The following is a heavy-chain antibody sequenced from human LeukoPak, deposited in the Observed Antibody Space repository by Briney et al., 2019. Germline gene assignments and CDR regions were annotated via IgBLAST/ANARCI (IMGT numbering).Heavy chain of an antibody. D-gene: IGHD3-22*01. CDR3: VRLSSGFYGLIDH. CDR1: GFTFSSHL. Sequence: GGSLRLSCIASGFTFSSHLRHWVRQVPGKGLVWFSRIDSDGSKTDYADSVKGRFTFSRDNARNTLYLQMNSLRAEDTAVYYCVRLSSGFYGLIDHWGQGTLVTVSS. J-gene: IGHJ4*02. CDR2: IDSDGSKT. V-gene: IGHV3-74*01.